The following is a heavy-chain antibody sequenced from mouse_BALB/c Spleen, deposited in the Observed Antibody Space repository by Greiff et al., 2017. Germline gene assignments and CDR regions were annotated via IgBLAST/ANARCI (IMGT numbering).Heavy chain of an antibody. CDR3: ARQYGNYYAMDY. D-gene: IGHD2-10*02. CDR2: ISRGGGRT. Sequence: VQLKESGGGLVKPGGSLKISCAASGFALSPYDMSWVRQTPEKRLEWVAYISRGGGRTYYLDTVKGRFTISRDNAKNTLYLQMSSLKSEDTAMYYCARQYGNYYAMDYWGQGTPVTVSS. J-gene: IGHJ4*01. CDR1: GFALSPYD. V-gene: IGHV5-12-1*01.